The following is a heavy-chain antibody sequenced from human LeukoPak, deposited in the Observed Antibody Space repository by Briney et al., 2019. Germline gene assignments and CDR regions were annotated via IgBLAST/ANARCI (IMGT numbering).Heavy chain of an antibody. Sequence: RASVKVSCKASGYTFTSYGISWVRQAPGQGLEWMGWINPNSGGTNYAQKFQGRVTMTRDTSISTAYMELSRLRSDDTAVYYCARDRNYDFWSGYPYGMDVWGQGTTVTVSS. V-gene: IGHV1-2*02. J-gene: IGHJ6*02. CDR3: ARDRNYDFWSGYPYGMDV. CDR2: INPNSGGT. CDR1: GYTFTSYG. D-gene: IGHD3-3*01.